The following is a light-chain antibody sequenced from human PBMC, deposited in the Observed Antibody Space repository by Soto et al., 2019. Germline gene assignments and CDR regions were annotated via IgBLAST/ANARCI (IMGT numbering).Light chain of an antibody. CDR2: AAS. Sequence: DIPLTQSPSFLSASVGDRVTITCRASQGITSYLAWYQQKPGKAPKLLIYAASTLQRGVPSRFSGSGSGTEFTLTISSLQPEDFATSYCQQLNSYPITFGQGTRLEIK. CDR3: QQLNSYPIT. CDR1: QGITSY. J-gene: IGKJ5*01. V-gene: IGKV1-9*01.